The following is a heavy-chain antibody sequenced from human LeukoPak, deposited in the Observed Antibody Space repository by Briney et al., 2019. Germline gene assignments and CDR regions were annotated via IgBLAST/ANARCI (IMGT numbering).Heavy chain of an antibody. CDR2: IYHSGST. D-gene: IGHD6-13*01. V-gene: IGHV4-38-2*02. CDR1: GYSISSGYY. CDR3: AREKYSSSWALGY. J-gene: IGHJ4*02. Sequence: SETLSLTCAVSGYSISSGYYWGWIRQPPGKGLEWIGSIYHSGSTYYNPSLKSRVTISVDTSKNQFFLKLSSVTAADTAVYYCAREKYSSSWALGYWGQGTLVTVSS.